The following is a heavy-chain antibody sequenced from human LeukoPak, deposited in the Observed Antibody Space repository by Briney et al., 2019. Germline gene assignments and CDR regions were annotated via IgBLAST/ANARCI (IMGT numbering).Heavy chain of an antibody. V-gene: IGHV3-48*03. CDR1: GFTFSSYE. D-gene: IGHD3-10*01. CDR3: ARGSITTVRGVITDYYYYGMDV. CDR2: ISSSGSTI. Sequence: GGSLRLSCAASGFTFSSYEMNWVRQAPGKGLEWVSYISSSGSTIYYADSVKGRFTISRDKAKNSLYLQMNSLRAEDTAVYYCARGSITTVRGVITDYYYYGMDVWGKGTTVTVSS. J-gene: IGHJ6*04.